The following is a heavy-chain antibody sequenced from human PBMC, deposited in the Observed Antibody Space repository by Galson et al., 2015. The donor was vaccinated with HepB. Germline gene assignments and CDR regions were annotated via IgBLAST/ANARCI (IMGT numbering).Heavy chain of an antibody. J-gene: IGHJ4*02. Sequence: SLRLSCAASGFTFSSYAMHWVRQAPGKGLEWVAVISYDGSNKYYADSVKGRFTISRDNSKNTLYLQMNSLRAEDTAVYYCARDLGIVVVITAAFDYWGQGTLVTVSS. CDR3: ARDLGIVVVITAAFDY. D-gene: IGHD3-22*01. CDR1: GFTFSSYA. V-gene: IGHV3-30-3*01. CDR2: ISYDGSNK.